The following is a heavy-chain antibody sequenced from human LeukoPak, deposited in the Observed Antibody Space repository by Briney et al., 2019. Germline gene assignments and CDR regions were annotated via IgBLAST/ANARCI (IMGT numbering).Heavy chain of an antibody. CDR1: GGSISSSSYY. CDR2: IYYSGST. Sequence: PSETLSLTCTVSGGSISSSSYYWGWIRQPPGKGLEWIGSIYYSGSTYYNPSLKSRVTISVDTSKNQFPLKLSSVTAADTAVYYCAIRSGSGWYWVDYWGQGTLVTVSS. D-gene: IGHD6-19*01. J-gene: IGHJ4*02. CDR3: AIRSGSGWYWVDY. V-gene: IGHV4-39*01.